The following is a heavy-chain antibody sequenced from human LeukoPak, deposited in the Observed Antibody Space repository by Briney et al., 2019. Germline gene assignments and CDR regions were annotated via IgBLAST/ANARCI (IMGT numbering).Heavy chain of an antibody. CDR3: AKPPVYSRGPPGDY. V-gene: IGHV3-23*01. J-gene: IGHJ4*02. Sequence: GGSLRLSCAASGFIFSNYAMSWVRQAPGKGLEWVSAISGSGGSTDYADSVKGRFTISRDNSKNTLYLQMNSLRAEDTAVYYCAKPPVYSRGPPGDYWGQGTLVTVSS. CDR2: ISGSGGST. D-gene: IGHD6-19*01. CDR1: GFIFSNYA.